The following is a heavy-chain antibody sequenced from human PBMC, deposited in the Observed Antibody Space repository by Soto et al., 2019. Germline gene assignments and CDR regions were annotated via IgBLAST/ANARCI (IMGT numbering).Heavy chain of an antibody. Sequence: ASVKVSCKASGYTFTSYGISWVRQAPGQGLEWMGWISAYNGNTNYAQKLQGRVTMTTDTSTSTAYMELRSLRSDDAAVYYCARLEDSSGYGDFGYWGQGTLVTVSS. V-gene: IGHV1-18*04. CDR1: GYTFTSYG. J-gene: IGHJ4*02. D-gene: IGHD3-22*01. CDR3: ARLEDSSGYGDFGY. CDR2: ISAYNGNT.